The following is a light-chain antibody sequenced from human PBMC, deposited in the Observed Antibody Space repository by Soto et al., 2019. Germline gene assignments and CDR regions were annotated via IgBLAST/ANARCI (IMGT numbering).Light chain of an antibody. Sequence: EIVMTQSPATLSVSPGERATLSCRASQSVSSKLAWYQQKPGQAPRLLIYGASTRATGIPARFSGFGSGTEFTLTISRLQSEDFAVYYCQQYNNGLTFGGGTKVEIK. CDR1: QSVSSK. V-gene: IGKV3-15*01. CDR2: GAS. J-gene: IGKJ4*01. CDR3: QQYNNGLT.